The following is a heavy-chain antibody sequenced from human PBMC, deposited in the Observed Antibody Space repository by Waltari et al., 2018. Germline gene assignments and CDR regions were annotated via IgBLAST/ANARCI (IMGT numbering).Heavy chain of an antibody. CDR1: TFTDYY. V-gene: IGHV1-69-2*01. D-gene: IGHD2-2*01. CDR2: VDPEDGET. J-gene: IGHJ6*02. Sequence: TFTDYYMHWVQQAPGKGLEWMGLVDPEDGETIYAEKFQGRVTITADTSTDTAYMELSSLRSEDTAVYYCATLGVVVPAAMNYYGMDVWGQGTTVTVSS. CDR3: ATLGVVVPAAMNYYGMDV.